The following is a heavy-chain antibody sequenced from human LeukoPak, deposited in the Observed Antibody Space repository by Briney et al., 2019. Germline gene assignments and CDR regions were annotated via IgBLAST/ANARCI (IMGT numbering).Heavy chain of an antibody. CDR3: AKDLEDYYGSGSYSFFDY. CDR1: GFIVSGDF. D-gene: IGHD3-10*01. V-gene: IGHV3-23*01. Sequence: PGGSLRLSCAASGFIVSGDFMSWVRQAPGKGLEWVSAISGSGGSTYYADSVKGRFTISRDNSKNTLYLQMNSLRAEDTAVYYCAKDLEDYYGSGSYSFFDYWGQGTLVTVSS. J-gene: IGHJ4*02. CDR2: ISGSGGST.